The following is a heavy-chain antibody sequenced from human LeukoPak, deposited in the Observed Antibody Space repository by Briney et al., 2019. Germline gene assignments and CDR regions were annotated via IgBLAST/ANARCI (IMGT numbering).Heavy chain of an antibody. CDR1: GFTSSTYA. CDR3: ATGESLPHYWYFDL. J-gene: IGHJ2*01. D-gene: IGHD3-10*01. V-gene: IGHV3-23*01. CDR2: ISGSGDTT. Sequence: GGSLRLSCAASGFTSSTYATIWVCQAPGKGLEWVSGISGSGDTTYYADSVKGRFISSRDNSKNSLYLQMNSLTVGDTALYYCATGESLPHYWYFDLWGRGTLVSVSS.